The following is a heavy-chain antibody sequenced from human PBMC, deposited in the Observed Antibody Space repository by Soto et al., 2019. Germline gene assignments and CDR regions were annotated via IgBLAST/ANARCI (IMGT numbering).Heavy chain of an antibody. CDR2: IKQDGSEK. V-gene: IGHV3-7*03. J-gene: IGHJ4*02. Sequence: GGSLRLSCAASGFTFSSYWMSWVRQAPGKGLEWVANIKQDGSEKYYVDSVKGRFTISRDNAKNSLYLQMNSLRAEDTAVYYCAREKQAYDSSVYYSDWGQGTLVTVSS. D-gene: IGHD3-22*01. CDR1: GFTFSSYW. CDR3: AREKQAYDSSVYYSD.